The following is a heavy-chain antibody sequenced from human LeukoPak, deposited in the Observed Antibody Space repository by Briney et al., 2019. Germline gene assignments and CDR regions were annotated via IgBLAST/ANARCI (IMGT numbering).Heavy chain of an antibody. CDR2: INHSGST. Sequence: SETLSLTCAVYGGSFSGYYWNWLRQPPGKGLEWIGEINHSGSTNYNPSLKSRVTISVDTSKNQFSLKLSSVTAADTAVYYCASVRAYQLLYGDYYYGMDVWGQGTTVTVSS. J-gene: IGHJ6*02. CDR3: ASVRAYQLLYGDYYYGMDV. CDR1: GGSFSGYY. V-gene: IGHV4-34*01. D-gene: IGHD2-2*02.